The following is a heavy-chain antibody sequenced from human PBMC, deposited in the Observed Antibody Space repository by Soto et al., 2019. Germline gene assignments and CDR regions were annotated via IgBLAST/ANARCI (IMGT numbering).Heavy chain of an antibody. D-gene: IGHD6-19*01. J-gene: IGHJ6*02. CDR1: GYTFTGYY. CDR2: INPNSGGT. Sequence: ASVKVSCKASGYTFTGYYMHWVRQAPGQGLEWMGWINPNSGGTNYAQKFQGWVTMTRDTSISTAYMELSRLRSDDTAVYYCAREVAVAGTQYCMDVWGQGTTVTGSS. CDR3: AREVAVAGTQYCMDV. V-gene: IGHV1-2*04.